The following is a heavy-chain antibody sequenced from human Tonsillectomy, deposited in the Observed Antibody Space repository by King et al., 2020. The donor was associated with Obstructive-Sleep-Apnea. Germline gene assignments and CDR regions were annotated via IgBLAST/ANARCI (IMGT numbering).Heavy chain of an antibody. Sequence: QLVQSGGGLVQPGGSLRLSCAASGFTVSSNYMSWVRQAPGKGLEWVSVIYSGGSTYYADSVKGRFTISRHNSNNTLYLQMNSLRAEDTAVYYCARVLGRAAGIDYWGQGTLVTVSS. CDR2: IYSGGST. CDR3: ARVLGRAAGIDY. D-gene: IGHD6-13*01. CDR1: GFTVSSNY. J-gene: IGHJ4*02. V-gene: IGHV3-53*04.